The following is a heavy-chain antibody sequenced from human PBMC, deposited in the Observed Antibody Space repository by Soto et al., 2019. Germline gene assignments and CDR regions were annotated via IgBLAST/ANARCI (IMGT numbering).Heavy chain of an antibody. V-gene: IGHV3-23*01. CDR2: ISGSGGST. CDR1: GFTFSSYA. J-gene: IGHJ4*02. D-gene: IGHD3-22*01. Sequence: GGSLRLSCAASGFTFSSYAMSWVRQAPGKGLEWVSAISGSGGSTYYADSVKGRFTISRDNSKNTLYLQMNSLRAEDTAVYYCAIPYYYDCSGYPWDFDYWGQGTLVTVSS. CDR3: AIPYYYDCSGYPWDFDY.